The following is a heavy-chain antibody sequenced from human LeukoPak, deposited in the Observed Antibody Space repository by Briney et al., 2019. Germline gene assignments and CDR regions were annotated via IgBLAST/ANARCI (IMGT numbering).Heavy chain of an antibody. CDR1: GFTFSSYA. V-gene: IGHV3-23*01. Sequence: GGSLRLSCAASGFTFSSYAMSWVRQAPGEGLEWVSAISGSGGSTYYADSVKGRFTISRDNSKNTLYLQMNSLRAEDTAVYYCAKAHDFWSGYYYFDYWGQGTLVTVSS. CDR2: ISGSGGST. D-gene: IGHD3-3*01. CDR3: AKAHDFWSGYYYFDY. J-gene: IGHJ4*02.